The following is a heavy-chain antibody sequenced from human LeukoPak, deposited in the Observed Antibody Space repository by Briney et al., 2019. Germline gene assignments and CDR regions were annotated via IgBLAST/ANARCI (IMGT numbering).Heavy chain of an antibody. CDR3: ARDKTRGIQLWNEFDY. V-gene: IGHV1-18*03. Sequence: GASVKVSCKASGYTFTSYGISWVRQAPGQGPEWMGWISAINGKTNYVQNFQGRVTMTIDTSTSTAYMELNSLRSEDMAVYYCARDKTRGIQLWNEFDYWGQGSLVTVSS. CDR1: GYTFTSYG. D-gene: IGHD5-18*01. J-gene: IGHJ4*02. CDR2: ISAINGKT.